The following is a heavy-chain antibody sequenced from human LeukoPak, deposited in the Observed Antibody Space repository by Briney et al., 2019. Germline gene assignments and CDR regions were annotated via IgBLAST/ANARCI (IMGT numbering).Heavy chain of an antibody. CDR1: GGSFSGYF. D-gene: IGHD3-3*01. V-gene: IGHV4-34*01. CDR2: INHGGST. J-gene: IGHJ4*02. Sequence: SETLSLTCAVYGGSFSGYFGTWIRQPPGKGLEWIGEINHGGSTNYNAAPKSRVPISVETSKNHATLKLSSLTAADTAVYYSARGPPLTYELSGYYFFDSCGEGTLVTDSP. CDR3: ARGPPLTYELSGYYFFDS.